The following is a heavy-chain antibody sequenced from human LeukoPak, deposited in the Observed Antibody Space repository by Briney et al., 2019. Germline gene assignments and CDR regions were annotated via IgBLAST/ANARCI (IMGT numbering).Heavy chain of an antibody. V-gene: IGHV3-7*01. CDR1: GFTFSSYW. CDR2: IKQDGSEE. J-gene: IGHJ4*02. Sequence: GGSLRLSCAASGFTFSSYWMSWVRQAPGKGLEWVANIKQDGSEEYYVDSVKGRFSISRDNAKNSLYLQMNSLRAEDTAVYYCASDSSSWTVDYWGQGTLVTVSS. D-gene: IGHD6-13*01. CDR3: ASDSSSWTVDY.